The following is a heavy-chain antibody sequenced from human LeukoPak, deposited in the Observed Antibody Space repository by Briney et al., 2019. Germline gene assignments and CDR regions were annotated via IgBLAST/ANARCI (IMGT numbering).Heavy chain of an antibody. D-gene: IGHD7-27*01. J-gene: IGHJ6*03. V-gene: IGHV1-18*01. Sequence: ASVKVSCKASGGTFSSYAISWVRQAPGQGLEWMGWISAYNGNTNYAQKLQGRVTMTTDTSTSTAYMELRSLRSDDTAVYYCARSVWGTLYYYYYMDVWGKGTTVTISS. CDR1: GGTFSSYA. CDR2: ISAYNGNT. CDR3: ARSVWGTLYYYYYMDV.